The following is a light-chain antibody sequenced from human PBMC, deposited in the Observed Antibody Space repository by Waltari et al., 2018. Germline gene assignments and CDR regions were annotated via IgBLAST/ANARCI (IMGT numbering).Light chain of an antibody. CDR1: DSDVGAYDF. CDR2: EVS. Sequence: QSALTQPASVSGSPGQSITISCSGTDSDVGAYDFVSWYQQHPGKAPPLIIYEVSNRPSGISNRFSASKSGNTAYLTISGLQAEDEADYYCSSYTTSSAPGVFGTGTRVTVL. J-gene: IGLJ1*01. CDR3: SSYTTSSAPGV. V-gene: IGLV2-14*01.